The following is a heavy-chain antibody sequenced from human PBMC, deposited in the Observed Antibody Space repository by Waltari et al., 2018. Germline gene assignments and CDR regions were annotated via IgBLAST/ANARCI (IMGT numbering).Heavy chain of an antibody. CDR1: GGSISRGSYY. D-gene: IGHD2-21*01. J-gene: IGHJ4*02. Sequence: QVQLQESGPGLVKPSQTLSLTCTVSGGSISRGSYYWSWIRQPAGKGLEWIGRIYTSGSTNYNPSLKSRVTISVDTSKNQFSLKLSSVTAADTAVYYCARGWTNPVCGGDCYSLDYWGQGTLVTVSS. V-gene: IGHV4-61*02. CDR3: ARGWTNPVCGGDCYSLDY. CDR2: IYTSGST.